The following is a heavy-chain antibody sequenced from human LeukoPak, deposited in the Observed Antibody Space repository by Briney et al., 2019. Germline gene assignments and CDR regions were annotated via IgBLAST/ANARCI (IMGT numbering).Heavy chain of an antibody. J-gene: IGHJ6*03. CDR2: ITQSGSI. D-gene: IGHD2-15*01. CDR3: ASGRTRILGPWSPRAYYMDV. V-gene: IGHV4-34*01. CDR1: GFTFSSYW. Sequence: GSLRLSCAASGFTFSSYWMHWVRQAPGKGLEWIGEITQSGSINSNPSLKSRVTISVDTSKNQFSLRLSSVTAADTAVYYCASGRTRILGPWSPRAYYMDVWGKGTTVTVSS.